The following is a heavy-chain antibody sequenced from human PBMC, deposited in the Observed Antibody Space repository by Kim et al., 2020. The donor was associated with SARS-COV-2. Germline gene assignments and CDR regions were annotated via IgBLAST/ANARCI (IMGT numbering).Heavy chain of an antibody. CDR2: IYYSGST. D-gene: IGHD3-22*01. CDR1: GGSVSSGSYF. V-gene: IGHV4-61*01. J-gene: IGHJ3*01. Sequence: SETLSLTCTVSGGSVSSGSYFWSWIRQPPGKELEWIGYIYYSGSTNSNSSLKSRGTISVDTSKNQFSLKLNPVTAADTAVYYCTGAKYDASGYNAFDFWG. CDR3: TGAKYDASGYNAFDF.